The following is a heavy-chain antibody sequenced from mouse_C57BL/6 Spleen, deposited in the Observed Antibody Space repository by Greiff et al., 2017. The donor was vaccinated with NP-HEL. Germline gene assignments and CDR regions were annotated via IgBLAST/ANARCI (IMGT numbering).Heavy chain of an antibody. V-gene: IGHV1-50*01. CDR1: GYTFTSYW. CDR3: ARRTTVVSGNFDY. CDR2: IDPSDSYT. D-gene: IGHD1-1*01. J-gene: IGHJ2*01. Sequence: QVQLQQPGAELMKPGASVKLSCKASGYTFTSYWMQWVKQRPGQGLEWIGEIDPSDSYTNYNQKFKGKATLTVDTSSSTADMQLSSLTSEDSAVYYCARRTTVVSGNFDYWGQGATLTVSS.